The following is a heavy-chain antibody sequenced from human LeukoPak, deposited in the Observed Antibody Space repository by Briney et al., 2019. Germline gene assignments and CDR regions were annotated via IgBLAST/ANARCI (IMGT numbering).Heavy chain of an antibody. CDR2: IYSGGST. CDR3: ARVPYGSGTYWAFDI. D-gene: IGHD3-10*01. CDR1: GFTVSSNY. Sequence: GGSLRLPCAASGFTVSSNYMSWVRQAPGKGLEWVSLIYSGGSTYYADSVKGRFTISRDNSKNTLYLQMNSLRAEDTAVYYCARVPYGSGTYWAFDIWGQGTMVTVSS. J-gene: IGHJ3*02. V-gene: IGHV3-66*01.